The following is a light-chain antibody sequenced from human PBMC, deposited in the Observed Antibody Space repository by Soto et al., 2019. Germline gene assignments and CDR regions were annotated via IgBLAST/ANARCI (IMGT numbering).Light chain of an antibody. CDR3: QQYSNWTPIT. J-gene: IGKJ5*01. V-gene: IGKV3-15*01. Sequence: EMVMTQSPATLSVSPGERATLACRASQSVSSKLSWYQQKPGQAPRLLLSDTSTRATGIPARFSGSGSGTEFTLTISSLQSEDFAVYYCQQYSNWTPITFGQGTRLEI. CDR2: DTS. CDR1: QSVSSK.